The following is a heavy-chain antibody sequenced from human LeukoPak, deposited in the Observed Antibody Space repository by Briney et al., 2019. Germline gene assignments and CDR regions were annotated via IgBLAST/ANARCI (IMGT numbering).Heavy chain of an antibody. J-gene: IGHJ3*01. D-gene: IGHD1-1*01. V-gene: IGHV1-24*01. CDR2: FYPEAVDI. CDR1: GHTLTELA. Sequence: ASVTVSCTVSGHTLTELAMHWVRQAPGKGVEWVGGFYPEAVDIVYGQTFQGRVTLTEDTSTDTAYMELSSLRSDDTAIYYCATNGLQGDNVQPDDTFDVWGQGTVVTVSS. CDR3: ATNGLQGDNVQPDDTFDV.